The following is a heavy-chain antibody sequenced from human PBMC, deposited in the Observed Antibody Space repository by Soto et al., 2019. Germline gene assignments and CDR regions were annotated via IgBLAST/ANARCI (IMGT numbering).Heavy chain of an antibody. D-gene: IGHD2-2*01. J-gene: IGHJ6*03. Sequence: SETLSLTCAVYGGSFSGYYWSWTRQPPGKGLEWIGEINHSGSTNYNPSLKSRVTISVDTSKNQFSLKLSSVTAADTAVYYCARGLRDRYCSSTSCYMSLYYYYYYMDVWGKGTTVTVSS. V-gene: IGHV4-34*01. CDR1: GGSFSGYY. CDR3: ARGLRDRYCSSTSCYMSLYYYYYYMDV. CDR2: INHSGST.